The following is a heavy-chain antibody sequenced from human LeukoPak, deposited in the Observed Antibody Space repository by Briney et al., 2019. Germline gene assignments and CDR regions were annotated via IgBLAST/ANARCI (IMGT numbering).Heavy chain of an antibody. CDR3: AGGGFGEAYYYYYMDV. CDR2: MNPNSGNT. D-gene: IGHD3-10*01. Sequence: ASVKVSCKASGYTFTSYDINWVRQATGQGLEWMGWMNPNSGNTGYAQKFQGRVTMTRNTSISTAYMELSSLRAEDTAVYYCAGGGFGEAYYYYYMDVWGKGTTVTVSS. CDR1: GYTFTSYD. V-gene: IGHV1-8*02. J-gene: IGHJ6*03.